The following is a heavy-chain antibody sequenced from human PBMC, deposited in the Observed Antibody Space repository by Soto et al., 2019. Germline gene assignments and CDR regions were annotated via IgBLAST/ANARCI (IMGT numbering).Heavy chain of an antibody. V-gene: IGHV3-23*01. CDR3: AKRGAGGYFDL. Sequence: EVQLLESGGGLVQPGGSLRLSCAASGFTFSGYAMNWVRQAPGKGLEWVSVISGSGDSTYYADSVKGRFTISRDNSKNTLYLQMNSLRAEDTAVYYCAKRGAGGYFDLWGRGTLVTVSS. CDR1: GFTFSGYA. CDR2: ISGSGDST. J-gene: IGHJ2*01. D-gene: IGHD6-19*01.